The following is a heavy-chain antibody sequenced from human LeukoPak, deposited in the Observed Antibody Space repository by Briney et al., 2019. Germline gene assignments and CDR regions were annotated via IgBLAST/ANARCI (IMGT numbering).Heavy chain of an antibody. CDR3: AGDRSITIFGVVMAYYYYGMDV. CDR2: ISAYTGNT. V-gene: IGHV1-18*01. J-gene: IGHJ6*02. CDR1: GYTFTSYG. Sequence: GASVKVSCKASGYTFTSYGISWVRQAPGQGLEWMGWISAYTGNTNYAQKLQGRVTMTTDTSTSTAYMELRSLRSDDTAVYYCAGDRSITIFGVVMAYYYYGMDVWGQGTTVTVSS. D-gene: IGHD3-3*01.